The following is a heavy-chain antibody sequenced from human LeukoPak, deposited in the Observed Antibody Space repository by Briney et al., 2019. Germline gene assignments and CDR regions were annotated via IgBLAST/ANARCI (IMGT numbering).Heavy chain of an antibody. CDR1: GGSISSGDYY. V-gene: IGHV4-39*07. CDR2: INHSGST. Sequence: PSETLPLTCTVSGGSISSGDYYWSWIRQPPGKGLEWIGEINHSGSTNYNPSLKSRVTISVDTSKNQFSLKLSSVTAADTAVYYCARGRGYSYGYPPAQYYFDYWGQGTLVTVSS. J-gene: IGHJ4*02. D-gene: IGHD5-18*01. CDR3: ARGRGYSYGYPPAQYYFDY.